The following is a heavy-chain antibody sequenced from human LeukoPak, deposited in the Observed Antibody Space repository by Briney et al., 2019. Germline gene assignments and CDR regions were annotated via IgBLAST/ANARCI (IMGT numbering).Heavy chain of an antibody. Sequence: GASVKVSCKASGYTFTGYYMHWVRQAPGQGLEWMGWINPNSGGTNYAQKSQGRVTMTRDTSISTAYMELSRLRFEDTAVYYCARQGYTNNLGGYFGDKDDGFDLWGQGTMVTVSS. V-gene: IGHV1-2*02. CDR3: ARQGYTNNLGGYFGDKDDGFDL. D-gene: IGHD3-9*01. CDR1: GYTFTGYY. CDR2: INPNSGGT. J-gene: IGHJ3*01.